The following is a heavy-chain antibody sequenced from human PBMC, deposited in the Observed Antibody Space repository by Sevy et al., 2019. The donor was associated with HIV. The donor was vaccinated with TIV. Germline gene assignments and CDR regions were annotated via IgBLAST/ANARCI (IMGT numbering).Heavy chain of an antibody. D-gene: IGHD6-19*01. Sequence: GGSLRLSCAASGFTFSGYSMNWVRQAPGKGLEWVSSISSSSSYIYYADSVKGRFTISRDNAKNSLYLQMNSLRAEDTAVSYCAREAGYSSGWYYFDYWGQGTLVTVSS. V-gene: IGHV3-21*01. CDR2: ISSSSSYI. J-gene: IGHJ4*02. CDR1: GFTFSGYS. CDR3: AREAGYSSGWYYFDY.